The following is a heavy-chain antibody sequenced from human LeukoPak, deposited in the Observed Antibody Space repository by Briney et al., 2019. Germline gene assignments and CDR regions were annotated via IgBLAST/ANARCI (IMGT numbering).Heavy chain of an antibody. CDR3: ARRTSSGWFDP. V-gene: IGHV4-39*07. Sequence: SETLSLTCTVSGGSISSSSYYWGWIRQPPGKGLEWIGEINHSGSTNYNPSLKSRVTISVDTSKNQFSLKLSSVTAADTAVYYCARRTSSGWFDPWGQGTLVTVSS. CDR2: INHSGST. D-gene: IGHD3-10*01. J-gene: IGHJ5*02. CDR1: GGSISSSSYY.